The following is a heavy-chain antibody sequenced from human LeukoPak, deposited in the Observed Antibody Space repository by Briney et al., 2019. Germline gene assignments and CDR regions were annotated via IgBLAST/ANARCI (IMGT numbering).Heavy chain of an antibody. D-gene: IGHD4-17*01. CDR2: IIPSFGTT. V-gene: IGHV1-69*05. CDR3: SNNALGDYAFDY. J-gene: IGHJ4*02. CDR1: ARSFSTYA. Sequence: GAAVTVSFTSSARSFSTYAISWVRQAPGPGLEWMGGIIPSFGTTIYAQKFQGRVNITTDEVTTTAYTAYMELSSLRSEDTAVYYCSNNALGDYAFDYWGQGTLVIVSS.